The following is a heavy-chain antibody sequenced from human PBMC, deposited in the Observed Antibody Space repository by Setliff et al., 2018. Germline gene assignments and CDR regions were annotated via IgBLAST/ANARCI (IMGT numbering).Heavy chain of an antibody. CDR2: IYTSGST. J-gene: IGHJ4*02. V-gene: IGHV4-61*02. Sequence: SETLSLTCTVSGASLRSGSAYWGWLRQSAGKGLEWLGRIYTSGSTNYNPSLKSRVTMSLDTSKNQFSLKLTSVTAADTALYFCARTLSGYLSYFDSWGQGTLVTVSS. CDR1: GASLRSGSAY. D-gene: IGHD5-12*01. CDR3: ARTLSGYLSYFDS.